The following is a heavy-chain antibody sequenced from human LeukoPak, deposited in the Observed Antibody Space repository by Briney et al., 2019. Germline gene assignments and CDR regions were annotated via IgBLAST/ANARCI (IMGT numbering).Heavy chain of an antibody. J-gene: IGHJ6*03. D-gene: IGHD3-16*01. V-gene: IGHV4-61*01. CDR3: ARSLFSWDYYHMDV. Sequence: PSETLSLTCGVSGGSITSRTYSWTWIRQPPGRELEWIGSIYYSGSSTKYNPSLKSRVTISVDTSKSQFSLKLSSVTAGDTAVYYCARSLFSWDYYHMDVWGKGTTVTVSS. CDR1: GGSITSRTYS. CDR2: IYYSGSST.